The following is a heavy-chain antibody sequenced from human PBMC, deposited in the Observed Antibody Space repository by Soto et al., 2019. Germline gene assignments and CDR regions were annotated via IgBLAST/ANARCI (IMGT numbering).Heavy chain of an antibody. Sequence: QVQLQESGPGLVKPSGTLSLTCAVSGDSISSSHWWSWVRQPPGKGLEWIGEIFRSGSANYNPSLNSRVSMSLDKSKNQFSLRLNSVTAADTAVYYCTRLEAVRFYYAMDVWGQGTTVTVSS. CDR3: TRLEAVRFYYAMDV. V-gene: IGHV4-4*02. CDR1: GDSISSSHW. CDR2: IFRSGSA. D-gene: IGHD6-13*01. J-gene: IGHJ6*02.